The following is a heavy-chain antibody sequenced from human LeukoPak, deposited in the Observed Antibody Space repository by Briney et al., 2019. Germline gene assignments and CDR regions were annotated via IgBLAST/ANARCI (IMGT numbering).Heavy chain of an antibody. J-gene: IGHJ4*02. Sequence: PSETLSLTCTVSGVSISSYYWSWLRQPPGKGLVWMGYIYYSGSTNYNPSLKSRVTISVDTSKNQFTLKLSSVTAADTAVYYCASHADSSGYYYYFDYWGQGTLVTVSS. CDR3: ASHADSSGYYYYFDY. D-gene: IGHD3-22*01. V-gene: IGHV4-59*08. CDR2: IYYSGST. CDR1: GVSISSYY.